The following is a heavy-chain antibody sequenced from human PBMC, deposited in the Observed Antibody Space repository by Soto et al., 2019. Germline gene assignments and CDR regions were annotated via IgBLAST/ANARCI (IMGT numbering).Heavy chain of an antibody. CDR2: ISVYKGNT. J-gene: IGHJ4*02. CDR3: ARAPYYDILTGYYLDY. V-gene: IGHV1-18*01. Sequence: ASVKVSCKASGYNFINYGISWVRQAPGQGLEWMGWISVYKGNTNYAQKLQGRVSMTTDTSTSTAYMELRSLKASDTAMYYCARAPYYDILTGYYLDYWGQGTLVTVSS. CDR1: GYNFINYG. D-gene: IGHD3-9*01.